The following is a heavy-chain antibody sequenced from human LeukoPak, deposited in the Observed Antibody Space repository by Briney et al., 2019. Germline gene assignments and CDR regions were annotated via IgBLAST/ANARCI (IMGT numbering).Heavy chain of an antibody. CDR3: TTDWGLPNCGGDCYLP. J-gene: IGHJ5*02. Sequence: GGSLRLSCEAAGFTFINAWMSWVRQAPGKGLEWVGRIKSKSDGETTDYAAPVKGRFTISRDDVDKMVYLQMNSLKTEDTAIYYCTTDWGLPNCGGDCYLPWGQGTLVTVSS. CDR2: IKSKSDGETT. V-gene: IGHV3-15*01. CDR1: GFTFINAW. D-gene: IGHD2-21*02.